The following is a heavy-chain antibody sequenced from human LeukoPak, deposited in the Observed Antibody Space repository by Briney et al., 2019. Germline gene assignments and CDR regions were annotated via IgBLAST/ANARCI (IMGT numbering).Heavy chain of an antibody. Sequence: HPGGSLRLSCAASGFTFSSYAMSWVRQAPGKGLEWVSAISGSGGSTYYADSVKGRFTISRDNSKNTPYLQMNSLRAEDTAVYYCAKDRDIVVVVNWFDPWGQGTLVTVSS. CDR1: GFTFSSYA. CDR2: ISGSGGST. CDR3: AKDRDIVVVVNWFDP. D-gene: IGHD2-15*01. J-gene: IGHJ5*02. V-gene: IGHV3-23*01.